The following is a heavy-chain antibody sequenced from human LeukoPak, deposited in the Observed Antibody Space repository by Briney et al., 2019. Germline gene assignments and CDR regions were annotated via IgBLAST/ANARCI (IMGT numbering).Heavy chain of an antibody. V-gene: IGHV5-51*01. CDR3: ARRSITTYIDF. J-gene: IGHJ4*02. CDR1: GYIFTNCW. D-gene: IGHD2-2*01. Sequence: GESLKISCQGSGYIFTNCWIGWVRQMPGKGLEWMGVIYPGDSDTRYSPSFQGQVTISADNSITNAYLQWSSLKASDTAIYYCARRSITTYIDFWGQGTLVTVSP. CDR2: IYPGDSDT.